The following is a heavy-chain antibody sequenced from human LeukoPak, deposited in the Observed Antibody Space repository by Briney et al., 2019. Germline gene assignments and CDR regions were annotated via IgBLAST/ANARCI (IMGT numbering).Heavy chain of an antibody. CDR2: IYYSGST. V-gene: IGHV4-39*07. CDR3: ARENYYDSCGYLY. CDR1: GGSISSSSYY. J-gene: IGHJ4*02. Sequence: SETLSLTCTVSGGSISSSSYYWGWIRQPPGKGLEWIGSIYYSGSTYYNPSLKSRVTISVDTSKNQFSLRLSSVTAADPAVYYCARENYYDSCGYLYWGQGTLVTVSS. D-gene: IGHD3-22*01.